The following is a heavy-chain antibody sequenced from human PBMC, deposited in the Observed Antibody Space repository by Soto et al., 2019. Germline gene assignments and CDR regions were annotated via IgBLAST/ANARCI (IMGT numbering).Heavy chain of an antibody. J-gene: IGHJ6*02. Sequence: GGSLRLSCAASGFTFSSYAMSWVRQAPGKGLEWVSAISGSGGSTYYADSVKGRFTVTRDNSKNTLYLQMNSLRAEDTAGYCCAKTHVYYGMDVWGQGTTVTVSS. V-gene: IGHV3-23*01. CDR3: AKTHVYYGMDV. CDR1: GFTFSSYA. CDR2: ISGSGGST.